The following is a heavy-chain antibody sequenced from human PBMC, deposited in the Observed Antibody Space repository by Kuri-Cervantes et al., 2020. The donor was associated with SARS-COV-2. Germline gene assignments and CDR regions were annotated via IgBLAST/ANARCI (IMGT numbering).Heavy chain of an antibody. CDR3: ARASVWRFDP. CDR2: INHSGST. V-gene: IGHV4-34*09. Sequence: SETLSLTCAVYGGSFSGYYWSWIRQPPGKGLEWIGEINHSGSTNYNPSLKSRVNISVDTSKNQFSLKLSSVTAADTAMYYCARASVWRFDPWGQGTLVTVSS. D-gene: IGHD2-8*01. J-gene: IGHJ5*02. CDR1: GGSFSGYY.